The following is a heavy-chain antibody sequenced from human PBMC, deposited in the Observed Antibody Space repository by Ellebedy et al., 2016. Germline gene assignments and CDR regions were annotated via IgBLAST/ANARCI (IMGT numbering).Heavy chain of an antibody. J-gene: IGHJ5*02. CDR2: INPNSGGT. Sequence: ASVKVSXXASGYTFTGYYMHWVRQAPGQGLEWMGWINPNSGGTNYAQKFQGRVTMTRDTSISTAYMELSRLRSDDTAVYYCASFNPIAARPNWFNPWGQGTLVTVYS. CDR1: GYTFTGYY. V-gene: IGHV1-2*02. CDR3: ASFNPIAARPNWFNP. D-gene: IGHD6-6*01.